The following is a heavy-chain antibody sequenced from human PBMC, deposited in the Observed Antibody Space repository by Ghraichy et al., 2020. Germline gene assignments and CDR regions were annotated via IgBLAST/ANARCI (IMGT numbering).Heavy chain of an antibody. CDR2: ISGSGGST. CDR1: GITFSSDA. CDR3: AKVRVEYYYDSGGYYVK. Sequence: GGSLRLSCAASGITFSSDAMSWVRQAPGKGLEWVSGISGSGGSTYYADSVKGRFTISRDNFNNTLYLQMNSLRAEDTAVYYCAKVRVEYYYDSGGYYVKWGQGALVTVSS. D-gene: IGHD3-22*01. J-gene: IGHJ4*02. V-gene: IGHV3-23*01.